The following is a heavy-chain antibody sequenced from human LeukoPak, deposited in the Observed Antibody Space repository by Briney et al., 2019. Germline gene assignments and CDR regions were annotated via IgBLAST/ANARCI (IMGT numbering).Heavy chain of an antibody. CDR1: GFTFSSYG. V-gene: IGHV3-30*02. CDR2: IRYDGSNK. Sequence: GGSLRLSCAASGFTFSSYGMHWVRQAPGKGLEWVAFIRYDGSNKYYADSVKGRFTISRDNSKNMLYLQMNSLRAEDTAVYYCAKDRTAARPDRGAFDIWGQGTMVTVSS. J-gene: IGHJ3*02. D-gene: IGHD6-6*01. CDR3: AKDRTAARPDRGAFDI.